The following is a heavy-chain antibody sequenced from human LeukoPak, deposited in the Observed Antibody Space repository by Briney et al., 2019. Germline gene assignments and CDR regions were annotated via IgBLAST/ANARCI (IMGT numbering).Heavy chain of an antibody. J-gene: IGHJ3*02. V-gene: IGHV4-39*01. CDR1: GGSISSSSHY. D-gene: IGHD3-16*01. CDR2: IYYSGRT. CDR3: ARLWGNDAFDI. Sequence: PSETLSLTCSVSGGSISSSSHYWGWIRQPPGKGLEWIGSIYYSGRTYYNPSLKSRVTISADTPKNQFSLRLTSVTAADTAVSYCARLWGNDAFDIWGQGTMVTVSS.